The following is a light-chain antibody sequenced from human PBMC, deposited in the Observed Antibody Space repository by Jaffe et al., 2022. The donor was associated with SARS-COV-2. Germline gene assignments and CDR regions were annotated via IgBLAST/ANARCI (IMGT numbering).Light chain of an antibody. CDR2: DAS. Sequence: EIVLTQSPATLSLSPGERATLSCRASQSIYNYLAWYQQKPGQAPRLLIYDASNRATGIPARFSGSGSGTDFTLTISSLEPEDFAVYYCQQRSKWPLTFGPGTKVDIK. J-gene: IGKJ3*01. V-gene: IGKV3-11*01. CDR3: QQRSKWPLT. CDR1: QSIYNY.